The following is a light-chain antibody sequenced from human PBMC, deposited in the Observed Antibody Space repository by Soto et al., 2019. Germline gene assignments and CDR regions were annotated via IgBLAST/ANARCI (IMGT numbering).Light chain of an antibody. Sequence: DIQMTQSPSSLSASVGDRVTITCRASQSISSYLNWYQQKPGKAPKLLIYAASSLQSGVPLRFSGSGSGTDFTLTIGSLQPEDFATYYCQQSYSSPPWTFGQGTKVDI. CDR2: AAS. CDR3: QQSYSSPPWT. CDR1: QSISSY. V-gene: IGKV1-39*01. J-gene: IGKJ1*01.